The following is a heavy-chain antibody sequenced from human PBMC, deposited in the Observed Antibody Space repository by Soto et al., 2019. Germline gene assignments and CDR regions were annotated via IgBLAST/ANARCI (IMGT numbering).Heavy chain of an antibody. Sequence: ASVKVSCKVSGYTLSELCMHWVRQAPGKGLEWMGGFDPEDGKKIYAQKFQGRVTMTEDTSTDTAYMELSRLRSEDTAVYYCSTKERTPPYYYNGMDVWPQGTRVTVS. J-gene: IGHJ6*02. CDR3: STKERTPPYYYNGMDV. CDR1: GYTLSELC. V-gene: IGHV1-24*01. CDR2: FDPEDGKK.